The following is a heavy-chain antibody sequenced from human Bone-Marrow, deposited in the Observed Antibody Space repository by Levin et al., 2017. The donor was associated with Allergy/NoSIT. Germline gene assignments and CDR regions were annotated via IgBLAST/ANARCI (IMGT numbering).Heavy chain of an antibody. V-gene: IGHV1-69*01. Sequence: KISCKASGGTFSSYAISWVRQAPGQGLEWMGGIIPIFGTANYAQKFQGRVTITADESTSTAYMELSSLRSEDTAVYYCARNPDSTNNWFDPWGQGTLVTVSS. D-gene: IGHD2-2*01. J-gene: IGHJ5*02. CDR1: GGTFSSYA. CDR3: ARNPDSTNNWFDP. CDR2: IIPIFGTA.